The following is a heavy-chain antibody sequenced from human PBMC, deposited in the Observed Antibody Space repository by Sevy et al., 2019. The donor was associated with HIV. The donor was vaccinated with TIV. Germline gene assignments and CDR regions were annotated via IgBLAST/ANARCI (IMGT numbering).Heavy chain of an antibody. Sequence: GGSLRLSCAASGFTVSSNYMSWVRQAPGKGLEWVSVIYSGGSTYYADSVKGRFTISRDNSKNTLYLQMNSLRAEDTAVYYCARDRAAAGSEPNFDIWGQGTMVTVSS. J-gene: IGHJ3*02. CDR3: ARDRAAAGSEPNFDI. D-gene: IGHD6-13*01. V-gene: IGHV3-53*01. CDR2: IYSGGST. CDR1: GFTVSSNY.